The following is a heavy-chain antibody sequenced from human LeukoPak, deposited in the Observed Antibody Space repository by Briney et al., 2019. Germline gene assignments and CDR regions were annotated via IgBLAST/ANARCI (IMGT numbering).Heavy chain of an antibody. V-gene: IGHV4-39*01. CDR3: ASQRITIFGVFIHFDY. Sequence: PSETLSLTCTVSGGSISSSSYYWGWIRQPPGKGLEWIGSIYYSGSTYYHPSLKSRVTISVDTSQNQFSLKLSSVTAADTAVYYCASQRITIFGVFIHFDYWGQGTLVTVSS. CDR2: IYYSGST. CDR1: GGSISSSSYY. J-gene: IGHJ4*02. D-gene: IGHD3-3*01.